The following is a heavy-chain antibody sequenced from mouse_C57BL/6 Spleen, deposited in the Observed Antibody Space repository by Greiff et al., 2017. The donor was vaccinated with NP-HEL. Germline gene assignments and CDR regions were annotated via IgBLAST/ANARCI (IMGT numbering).Heavy chain of an antibody. CDR3: AKSFYYYGSSYVDY. D-gene: IGHD1-1*01. Sequence: VQLKESGGGLVKPGGSLKLSCAASGFTFSDYGMHWVRQAPEKGLEWVAYISSGSSTIYYADTVKGRFTISRDNAKNTLFLQMTSLRSEDTAMYYCAKSFYYYGSSYVDYWGQGTTLTVSS. J-gene: IGHJ2*01. CDR2: ISSGSSTI. CDR1: GFTFSDYG. V-gene: IGHV5-17*01.